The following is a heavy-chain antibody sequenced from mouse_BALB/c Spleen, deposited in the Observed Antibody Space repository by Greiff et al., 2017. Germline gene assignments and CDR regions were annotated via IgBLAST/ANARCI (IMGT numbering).Heavy chain of an antibody. D-gene: IGHD1-1*01. CDR3: CSTTVVADYAMDY. Sequence: QVQLQQPGAELVKPGASVKLSCKASGYTFTSYWMHWVKQRPGQGLEWIGEINPSNGRTNYNEKFKSKATLTVDKSSSTAYMQLSSLTSEDSAVYYCCSTTVVADYAMDYWGQGTSVTVSS. V-gene: IGHV1S81*02. CDR2: INPSNGRT. CDR1: GYTFTSYW. J-gene: IGHJ4*01.